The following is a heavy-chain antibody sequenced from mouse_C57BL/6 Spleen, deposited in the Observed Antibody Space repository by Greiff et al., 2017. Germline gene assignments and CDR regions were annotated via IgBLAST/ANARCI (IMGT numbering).Heavy chain of an antibody. J-gene: IGHJ4*01. CDR3: ARCYYGKGGYYYAMDY. D-gene: IGHD2-1*01. V-gene: IGHV1-82*01. Sequence: VQLVESGPELVKPGASVKISCKASGYAFSSSWMNWVKQRPGKGLEWIGRIYPGDGDTNYNGKFKGKATLTADKSSSTAYMQLSSLTSEDSAVYFCARCYYGKGGYYYAMDYWGQGTSVTVSS. CDR2: IYPGDGDT. CDR1: GYAFSSSW.